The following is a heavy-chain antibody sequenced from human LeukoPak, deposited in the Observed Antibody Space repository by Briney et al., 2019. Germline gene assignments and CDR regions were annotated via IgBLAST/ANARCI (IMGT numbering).Heavy chain of an antibody. CDR2: INPSGST. D-gene: IGHD3-22*01. CDR1: GGSFSGYH. CDR3: ARGRHDITMIVVVMTSVSYYLDV. J-gene: IGHJ6*03. V-gene: IGHV4-34*01. Sequence: SETLSLTCAVYGGSFSGYHWTWIRQSPGKGLGWIGDINPSGSTYYNPSLKNRLTISVDTSKNQFSLKLRSVTAADTAVYYCARGRHDITMIVVVMTSVSYYLDVWGKGTTVTVS.